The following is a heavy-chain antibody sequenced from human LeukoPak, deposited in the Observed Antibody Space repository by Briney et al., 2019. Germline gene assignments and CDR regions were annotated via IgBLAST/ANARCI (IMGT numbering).Heavy chain of an antibody. Sequence: SETLSLTCTVSGGSISSGGYYWSWIRQHPGKGLEWIGEINHSGSTNYNPSLKSRVTISVDTSKNQFSLKLSSVTAADTAVYYCARNPVPSGWFDYWGQGTLVTVSS. J-gene: IGHJ5*01. D-gene: IGHD6-19*01. CDR2: INHSGST. CDR3: ARNPVPSGWFDY. CDR1: GGSISSGGYY. V-gene: IGHV4-39*07.